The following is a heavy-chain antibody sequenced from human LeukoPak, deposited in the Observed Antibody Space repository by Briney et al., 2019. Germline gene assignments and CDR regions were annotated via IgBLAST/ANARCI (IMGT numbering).Heavy chain of an antibody. J-gene: IGHJ4*02. Sequence: GGSLRLSCAASGFTFGNYWMSWVRQAPGKGLEWVANIKQDGSEKYYVDSVKGRFTVSRDNAQNSLYLQMNSLRAEDTAVYYCARDSVGASVYWGQGTLVTVSS. D-gene: IGHD1-26*01. CDR1: GFTFGNYW. CDR2: IKQDGSEK. V-gene: IGHV3-7*01. CDR3: ARDSVGASVY.